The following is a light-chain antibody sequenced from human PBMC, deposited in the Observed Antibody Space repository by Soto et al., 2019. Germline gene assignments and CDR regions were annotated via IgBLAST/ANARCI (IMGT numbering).Light chain of an antibody. J-gene: IGKJ5*01. Sequence: DIQMTQSPSSLSASVGDRVTITCRASQSISSYLNWYQQKPGKAPKLLIYAASSLQSGVPSRFSGNGSGTEFTLTISSLQPDDFATYYCQQYNTYSTFGQGTRLENK. V-gene: IGKV1-39*01. CDR2: AAS. CDR3: QQYNTYST. CDR1: QSISSY.